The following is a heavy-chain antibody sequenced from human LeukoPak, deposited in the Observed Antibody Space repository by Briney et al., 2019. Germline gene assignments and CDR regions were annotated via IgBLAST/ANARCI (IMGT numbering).Heavy chain of an antibody. CDR3: ASLQWLLPDY. J-gene: IGHJ4*02. Sequence: PSETLSLTCTVSGGSISRSSYYWGWIRQPPGKGLEWIGSIYYSGSTYYNPSLKSRVTISVDTSKNQFSLKLSSVTAADTAVYYCASLQWLLPDYWGQGTLVTVSS. CDR2: IYYSGST. CDR1: GGSISRSSYY. V-gene: IGHV4-39*01. D-gene: IGHD3-22*01.